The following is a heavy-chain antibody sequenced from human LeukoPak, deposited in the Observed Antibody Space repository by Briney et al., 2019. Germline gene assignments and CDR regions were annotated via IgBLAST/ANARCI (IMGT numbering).Heavy chain of an antibody. CDR3: ARGSYSTSSFDY. J-gene: IGHJ4*02. D-gene: IGHD6-6*01. V-gene: IGHV3-48*04. Sequence: PGGSLRLSCAASGFTFSSYSMNWVRQAPGKGREWGSYISSSGTTTYYADSVKGRFTISRDNAKNSLYLQVNSLRAEDTAIYYCARGSYSTSSFDYWGQGTLVTVSS. CDR1: GFTFSSYS. CDR2: ISSSGTTT.